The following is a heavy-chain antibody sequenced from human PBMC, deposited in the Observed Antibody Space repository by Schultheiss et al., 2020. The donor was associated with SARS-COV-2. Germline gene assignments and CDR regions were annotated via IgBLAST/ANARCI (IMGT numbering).Heavy chain of an antibody. CDR2: ISGSGGST. CDR3: ARAVRVPAATYYYYYYMDV. V-gene: IGHV3-21*01. D-gene: IGHD2-2*01. Sequence: GGSLRLSCAASRFPFSNYTMNWVRQAPGKGLEWVSAISGSGGSTYYADSVKGRFTISRDNAKNSLYLQMNSLRAEDTAVYYCARAVRVPAATYYYYYYMDVWGKGTTVTVSS. J-gene: IGHJ6*03. CDR1: RFPFSNYT.